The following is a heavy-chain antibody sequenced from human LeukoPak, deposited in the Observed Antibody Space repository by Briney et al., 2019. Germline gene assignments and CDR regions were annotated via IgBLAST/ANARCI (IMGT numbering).Heavy chain of an antibody. V-gene: IGHV4-59*01. Sequence: SETLSLTCAVSGGSISSYYWNWIRQPPGKGLEWIGYIYYSGSTNFIPSLKSRVTISVDTSKIQFSLKLSSVTAADTAVYYCARGFRFDYWGQGTLVTVSS. CDR1: GGSISSYY. CDR3: ARGFRFDY. J-gene: IGHJ4*02. CDR2: IYYSGST.